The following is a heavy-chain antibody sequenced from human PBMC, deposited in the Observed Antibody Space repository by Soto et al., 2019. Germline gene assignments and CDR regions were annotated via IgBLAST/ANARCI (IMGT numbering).Heavy chain of an antibody. CDR3: ARDKLQQLADYYYMDV. CDR1: GGSISSGGYY. D-gene: IGHD6-13*01. CDR2: IYYSGST. J-gene: IGHJ6*03. Sequence: QVQLQESGPGLVKPSQTLSLTCTVSGGSISSGGYYWSWIRQHPGKGLEWIGYIYYSGSTYYNPSLKSRVTLSVDTSKNQFSLKLSSVTAADTAVYYCARDKLQQLADYYYMDVWGKGTTVTVAS. V-gene: IGHV4-31*03.